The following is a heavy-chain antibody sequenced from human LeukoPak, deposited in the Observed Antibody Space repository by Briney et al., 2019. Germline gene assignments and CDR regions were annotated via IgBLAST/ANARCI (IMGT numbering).Heavy chain of an antibody. D-gene: IGHD3-3*01. CDR1: GFTVSSNY. J-gene: IGHJ6*02. Sequence: GGSLRLSCAASGFTVSSNYMSWVRQAPGKGLEWVSVIYSGGSTYYTDSVKGRFTISRDNSKNKLYLQMNSLRAEDTAVYYCARDRYYDFWSGYYPPYYYYGMDVWGQGTTVTVS. CDR3: ARDRYYDFWSGYYPPYYYYGMDV. CDR2: IYSGGST. V-gene: IGHV3-66*01.